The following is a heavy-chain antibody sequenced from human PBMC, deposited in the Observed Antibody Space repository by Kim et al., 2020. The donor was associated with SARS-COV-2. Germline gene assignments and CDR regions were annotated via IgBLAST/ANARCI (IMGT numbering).Heavy chain of an antibody. D-gene: IGHD2-8*01. Sequence: ASVKVSCKASGYTFTSYAMNWVRQAPGQGLEWMGWINTNTGNPTYAQGFTGRFVLYLDTSVSTAYLQISSLKAEDTAVYYCARDGYCTNGVCPGFYYYYMDVWGTGTPVTVSS. CDR2: INTNTGNP. CDR1: GYTFTSYA. V-gene: IGHV7-4-1*02. CDR3: ARDGYCTNGVCPGFYYYYMDV. J-gene: IGHJ6*03.